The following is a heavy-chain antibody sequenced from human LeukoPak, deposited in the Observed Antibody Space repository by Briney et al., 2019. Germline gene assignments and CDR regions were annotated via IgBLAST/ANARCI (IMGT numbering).Heavy chain of an antibody. Sequence: PSQTLSLTCTVSGGSISSGSYYWSWIRQPAGKGLEWIGRIYTGGSTNYNPSLKSRVTISVDTSKNQFSLKLSSVTAADTAVYYCARVGYCSSTSCYWLDYWGQGTLVTVSS. CDR1: GGSISSGSYY. J-gene: IGHJ4*02. D-gene: IGHD2-2*01. CDR2: IYTGGST. V-gene: IGHV4-61*02. CDR3: ARVGYCSSTSCYWLDY.